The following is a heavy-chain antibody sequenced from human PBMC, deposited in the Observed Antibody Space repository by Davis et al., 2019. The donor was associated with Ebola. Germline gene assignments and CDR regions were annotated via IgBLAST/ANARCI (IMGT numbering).Heavy chain of an antibody. CDR2: ISGSGGST. Sequence: PGGSLRLSCAASGFTFSSYTMSWVRQAPGKGLEWVSAISGSGGSTYYADSVKGRFTISRDNSKNTLYLQMNSLRAEDTAVYYCARGGVQWLPNEGPGFDYWGQGNMVTVSS. D-gene: IGHD6-19*01. V-gene: IGHV3-23*01. J-gene: IGHJ4*02. CDR3: ARGGVQWLPNEGPGFDY. CDR1: GFTFSSYT.